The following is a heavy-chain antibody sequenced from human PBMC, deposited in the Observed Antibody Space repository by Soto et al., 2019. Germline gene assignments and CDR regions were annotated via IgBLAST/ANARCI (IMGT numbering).Heavy chain of an antibody. D-gene: IGHD1-26*01. J-gene: IGHJ4*02. V-gene: IGHV3-48*02. Sequence: GGSLRLSCAASGFTFSDYGFTWVRQAPGKGLEWISYISSGRDTIYYADSVKGRFTISRDDAKETLFLQMNSLRDEDTAVYYCTRVSRTWEDDYWGRGTLVTVSS. CDR3: TRVSRTWEDDY. CDR2: ISSGRDTI. CDR1: GFTFSDYG.